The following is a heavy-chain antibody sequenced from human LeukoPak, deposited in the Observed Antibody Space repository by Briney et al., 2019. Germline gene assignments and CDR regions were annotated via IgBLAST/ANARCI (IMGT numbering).Heavy chain of an antibody. J-gene: IGHJ3*02. CDR1: GGSISSGGYS. D-gene: IGHD2-15*01. Sequence: SQTLSFTCAVSGGSISSGGYSWSWIRQPPGKGLEWIGYIYHSGSTYYNPSLKSRVTISVDRSKNQFSLKLSSVTAADTAVYYCARRYCSGGSCQLDAFDIWGQGTMVTVSS. V-gene: IGHV4-30-2*01. CDR2: IYHSGST. CDR3: ARRYCSGGSCQLDAFDI.